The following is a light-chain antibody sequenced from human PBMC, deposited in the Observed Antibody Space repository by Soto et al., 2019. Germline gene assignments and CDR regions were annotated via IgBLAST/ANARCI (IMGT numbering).Light chain of an antibody. V-gene: IGKV1-6*01. CDR3: LLDYAYFWA. Sequence: AIQVTQSPSSLAASVGDRVTITCRTSQGIRSALGWYQQKPGKVPQLLIYAASTLQSGVPSRFSGSGSGRDFTLTISSLQPEDFATYYCLLDYAYFWAFGQGTKGDSK. CDR2: AAS. CDR1: QGIRSA. J-gene: IGKJ1*01.